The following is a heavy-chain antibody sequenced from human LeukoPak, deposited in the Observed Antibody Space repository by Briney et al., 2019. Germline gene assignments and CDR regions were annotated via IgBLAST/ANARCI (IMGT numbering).Heavy chain of an antibody. J-gene: IGHJ6*02. V-gene: IGHV3-7*01. CDR1: GFTFSSYW. Sequence: GGSLRLSCAASGFTFSSYWMSWVRQAPGKGLEWVANIKQDGSEKYYVDSVKGRFTISRDNAKNSLYLQMNSLGAEDTAVYYCARDWYCSSTSCYRYYGMDVWGQGTTVTVSS. CDR2: IKQDGSEK. CDR3: ARDWYCSSTSCYRYYGMDV. D-gene: IGHD2-2*01.